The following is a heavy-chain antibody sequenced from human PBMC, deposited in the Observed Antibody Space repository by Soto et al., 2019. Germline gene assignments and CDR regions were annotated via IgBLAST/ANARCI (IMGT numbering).Heavy chain of an antibody. CDR3: ARGHYYYGMDV. V-gene: IGHV4-30-2*01. CDR1: NGSVSSGTYS. J-gene: IGHJ6*02. Sequence: QLRLQESGSGLVKPSQTLSLTCTVSNGSVSSGTYSWSWVRQPPGKGLEWIGYIYYSGTTYYTPSLKIRLTMSMDRANDHFSLNLTSVTAADTAVYFCARGHYYYGMDVWGQGITVTVSS. CDR2: IYYSGTT.